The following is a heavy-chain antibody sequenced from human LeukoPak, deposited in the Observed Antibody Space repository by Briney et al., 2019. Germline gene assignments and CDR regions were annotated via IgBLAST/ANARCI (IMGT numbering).Heavy chain of an antibody. Sequence: ASAKVSCKTSGYTFTKFLIHWVRQAPGQGLEWMGTINPSGDSTNYAQRFQGRVTLTEDTSTSTVYMELSSLTSEDTAVYYCARPSYCVFDNCGYWLDPWGPGTLITVSS. J-gene: IGHJ5*02. CDR2: INPSGDST. CDR3: ARPSYCVFDNCGYWLDP. D-gene: IGHD2-21*01. V-gene: IGHV1-46*01. CDR1: GYTFTKFL.